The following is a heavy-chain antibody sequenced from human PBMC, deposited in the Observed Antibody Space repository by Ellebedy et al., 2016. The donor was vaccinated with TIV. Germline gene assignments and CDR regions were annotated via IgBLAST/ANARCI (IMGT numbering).Heavy chain of an antibody. J-gene: IGHJ4*02. CDR1: LPSLSGYH. V-gene: IGHV4-34*01. CDR3: ARGSMVRGLAG. D-gene: IGHD3-10*01. Sequence: SETLSLXCEIDLPSLSGYHWAWVRQPPGKGLEWIGDVNHRGGTRYISSLKSRVTISLDTSKKQFSLNVTSATAADTALYFCARGSMVRGLAGWGQGTLVTVSS. CDR2: VNHRGGT.